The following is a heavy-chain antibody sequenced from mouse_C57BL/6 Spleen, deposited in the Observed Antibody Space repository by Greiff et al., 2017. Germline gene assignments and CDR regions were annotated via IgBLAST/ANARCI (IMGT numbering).Heavy chain of an antibody. J-gene: IGHJ3*01. D-gene: IGHD2-4*01. CDR1: GFNIKDDY. CDR3: TSIYYDYAFAY. V-gene: IGHV14-4*01. CDR2: IDPENGDT. Sequence: EVQLQQSGAELVRPGASVKLSCTASGFNIKDDYMHWVKQRPEQGLEWIGWIDPENGDTEYASKFQGKATITADTSYNTAYLQLSSLTSEDTAVYYCTSIYYDYAFAYWGQGTLVTVSA.